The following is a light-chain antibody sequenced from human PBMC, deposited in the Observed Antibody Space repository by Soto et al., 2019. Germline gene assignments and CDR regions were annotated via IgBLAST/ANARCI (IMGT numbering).Light chain of an antibody. CDR3: GSYTGNIYV. J-gene: IGLJ1*01. CDR2: GNT. CDR1: SSNIGAGFD. V-gene: IGLV1-40*01. Sequence: QSVLTQPPSVSGAPGQTVTISCTGSSSNIGAGFDVHWYQHVPGTAPKLLIYGNTDRPSGVPDRFSGSKSGTSASLAITGLQPDDEADYFCGSYTGNIYVFGNGTKLTVL.